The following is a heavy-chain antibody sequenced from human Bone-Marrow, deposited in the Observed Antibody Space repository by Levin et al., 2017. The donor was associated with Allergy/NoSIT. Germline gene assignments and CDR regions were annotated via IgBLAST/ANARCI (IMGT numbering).Heavy chain of an antibody. CDR2: IKHDGSEA. J-gene: IGHJ4*02. CDR3: AEGGTELWNPEKY. CDR1: GFTFDRYW. V-gene: IGHV3-7*01. Sequence: PGGSLRLSCGGFGFTFDRYWMSWVRQAPGKGLEWVANIKHDGSEAYYVDSVKGRFTISRDNAKKSVFLQMNSLRSDDTAVYFCAEGGTELWNPEKYWGQGTLVTVSA. D-gene: IGHD1-1*01.